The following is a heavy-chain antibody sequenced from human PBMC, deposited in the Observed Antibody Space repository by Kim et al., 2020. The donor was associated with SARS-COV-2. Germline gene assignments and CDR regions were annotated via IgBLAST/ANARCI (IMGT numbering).Heavy chain of an antibody. CDR2: INHSGST. J-gene: IGHJ5*02. Sequence: SETLSLTCAVYGGSFSGYYWSWIRQPPGKGLEWIVEINHSGSTNYNPSLKSRVTISVDTSKNQFSLNLSSVTAADTAVYYCARTVKRRYSGYDAYNWFDPWDKGTLVTVSS. CDR1: GGSFSGYY. V-gene: IGHV4-34*01. CDR3: ARTVKRRYSGYDAYNWFDP. D-gene: IGHD5-12*01.